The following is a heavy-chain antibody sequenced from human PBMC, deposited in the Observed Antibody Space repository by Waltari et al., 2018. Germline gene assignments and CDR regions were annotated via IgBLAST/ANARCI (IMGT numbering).Heavy chain of an antibody. CDR3: AKESRATVAPYFDY. Sequence: EVQLLESGGGLVQPGGSQRLSCAASGFTFSSYAMSWVRQAPGKGLEWVSVIYSGGSTYYADSVKGRFTISRDNSKNTLYLQMNSLRAEDTAVYYCAKESRATVAPYFDYWGQGTLVTVSS. CDR2: IYSGGST. J-gene: IGHJ4*02. V-gene: IGHV3-23*03. D-gene: IGHD6-19*01. CDR1: GFTFSSYA.